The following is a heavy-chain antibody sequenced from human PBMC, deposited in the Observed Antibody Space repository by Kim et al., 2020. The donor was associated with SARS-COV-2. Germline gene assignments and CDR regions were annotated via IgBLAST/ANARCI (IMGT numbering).Heavy chain of an antibody. D-gene: IGHD3-22*01. CDR1: GGSISSSSYY. J-gene: IGHJ4*02. CDR2: IYYSGST. CDR3: ATSRTFDSSGYFPHY. Sequence: SETLSLTCTVSGGSISSSSYYWGWIRQPPGKGLEWIGSIYYSGSTYYNPSLKSRVTISVDTSKNQFSLKLSSVTAADTAVYYCATSRTFDSSGYFPHYWGQGTLVTVSS. V-gene: IGHV4-39*07.